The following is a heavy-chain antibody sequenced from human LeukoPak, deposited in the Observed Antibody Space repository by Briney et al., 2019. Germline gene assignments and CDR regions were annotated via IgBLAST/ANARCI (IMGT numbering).Heavy chain of an antibody. J-gene: IGHJ4*01. CDR2: IKKDGSEK. CDR3: AREGFYFFDL. Sequence: GGSLRLSCAASGFTFTNNFMSWVRQVPGKGLEWVANIKKDGSEKTYADSVRGRFTIFRDNAKHSVYLQMNSLRAEDSAIYYCAREGFYFFDLWGQGTLVTVSS. V-gene: IGHV3-7*01. CDR1: GFTFTNNF.